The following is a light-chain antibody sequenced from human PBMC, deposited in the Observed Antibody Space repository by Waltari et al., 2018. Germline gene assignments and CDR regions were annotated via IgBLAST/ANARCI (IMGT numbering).Light chain of an antibody. J-gene: IGLJ2*01. V-gene: IGLV1-44*01. Sequence: QSVVTQPPSASGTPGQRVTISCSGSDSNIGGNPVNWYQQLPGTAPKLLIYGNARRPSGVPDRFSGYRSGTSASLAISGLRSEDEGDYYCAVWDYRMNGVLFGGGTKLTVL. CDR1: DSNIGGNP. CDR3: AVWDYRMNGVL. CDR2: GNA.